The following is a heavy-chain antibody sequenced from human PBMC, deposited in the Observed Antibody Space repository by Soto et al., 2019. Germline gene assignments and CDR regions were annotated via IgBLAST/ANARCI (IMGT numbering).Heavy chain of an antibody. D-gene: IGHD3-10*01. Sequence: VESLKISCKGSGYSFTSYWISWVRQMPGKGLEWMGRIDPSDSYTNYSPSFQGHVTISADKSISTAYLQWSSLKASDTAMYYCAGAPGWDMVRGVIIKGGIDYYYYGMDVWGQGTTVTVSS. CDR1: GYSFTSYW. CDR2: IDPSDSYT. V-gene: IGHV5-10-1*01. J-gene: IGHJ6*02. CDR3: AGAPGWDMVRGVIIKGGIDYYYYGMDV.